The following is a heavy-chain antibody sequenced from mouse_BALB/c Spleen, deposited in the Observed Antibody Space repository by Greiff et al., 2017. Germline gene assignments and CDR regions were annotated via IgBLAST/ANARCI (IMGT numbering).Heavy chain of an antibody. V-gene: IGHV1-4*02. CDR2: INPSSGYT. D-gene: IGHD1-1*01. Sequence: LVESAAELARPGASVKMSCKASGYTFTSYTMHWVKQRPGQGLEWIGYINPSSGYTEYNQKFKDKTTLTADKSSSTAYMQLSSLTSEDSAVYYCARWGYGSSYAMDYWGQGTSVTVSS. CDR3: ARWGYGSSYAMDY. CDR1: GYTFTSYT. J-gene: IGHJ4*01.